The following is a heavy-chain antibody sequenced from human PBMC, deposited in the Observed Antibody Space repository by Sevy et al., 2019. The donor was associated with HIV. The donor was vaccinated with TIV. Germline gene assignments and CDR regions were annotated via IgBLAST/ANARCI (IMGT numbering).Heavy chain of an antibody. J-gene: IGHJ4*02. D-gene: IGHD6-19*01. V-gene: IGHV3-21*01. CDR2: ISSSSSYI. Sequence: GGSLRLSCAASGFTFSSYSMNWVRQAPGKGLEWVSSISSSSSYIYYADSVKGRFTISRDNAKNSLYLQMNSLRAEDTAVHYCATGVTAGTLNPLFDYWGQGTLVTVSS. CDR1: GFTFSSYS. CDR3: ATGVTAGTLNPLFDY.